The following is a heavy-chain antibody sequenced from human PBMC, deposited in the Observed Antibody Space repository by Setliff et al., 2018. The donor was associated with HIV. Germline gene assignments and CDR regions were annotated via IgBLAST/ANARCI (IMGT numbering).Heavy chain of an antibody. CDR2: LYGSGDT. Sequence: QPGGSLRLSCAASGFTFSSYAMHWVRQAPGKRPEWVSTLYGSGDTYHADSVKGRFTLSRDTSKNTMFLQMNSLRYEDTAVYYCARLRPYNSALDYWGQGTLVTVSS. CDR1: GFTFSSYA. J-gene: IGHJ4*02. V-gene: IGHV3-66*02. D-gene: IGHD3-10*01. CDR3: ARLRPYNSALDY.